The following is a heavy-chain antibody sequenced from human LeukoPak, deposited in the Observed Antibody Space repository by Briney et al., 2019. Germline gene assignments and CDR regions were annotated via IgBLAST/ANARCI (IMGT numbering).Heavy chain of an antibody. D-gene: IGHD6-19*01. CDR3: ARRDSSGWSYNWFDP. Sequence: GESLKISCKGSGYSFTSYWIGWVRQMPGKGLEWMGIIYPGDSDTRYSPSFQGQVTISADKSISTAYLQWSSLKASDTAMYYCARRDSSGWSYNWFDPWGQGTLVTVSS. J-gene: IGHJ5*02. CDR2: IYPGDSDT. CDR1: GYSFTSYW. V-gene: IGHV5-51*01.